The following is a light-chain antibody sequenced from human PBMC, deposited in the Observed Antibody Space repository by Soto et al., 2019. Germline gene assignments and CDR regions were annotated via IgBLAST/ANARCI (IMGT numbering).Light chain of an antibody. Sequence: NFMLTQPHSVSESPGKTVTISGARSSGSIASNYVQWYQQRPGSAPTTVIYEDNQRPSGVPDRFSGSIDSSSNSASLTISGLKTEDEADYYCQSYDSSNHVVFGGETKLTV. CDR2: EDN. CDR3: QSYDSSNHVV. CDR1: SGSIASNY. J-gene: IGLJ2*01. V-gene: IGLV6-57*03.